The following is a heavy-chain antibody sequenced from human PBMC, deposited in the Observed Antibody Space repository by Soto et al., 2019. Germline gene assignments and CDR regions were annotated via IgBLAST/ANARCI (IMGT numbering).Heavy chain of an antibody. CDR1: GFTFSSYT. V-gene: IGHV3-21*01. Sequence: EVQLVESGGGLVKPGGSLRLSCAASGFTFSSYTMKWVRQAPGKGLEWVAAISSSYYIKYADSVKGRFTISRDNAKTSLYLQMNSVRAEDTAVYYCARGDVVVLTATSNFDYWGQGTLVTVSS. D-gene: IGHD2-21*02. J-gene: IGHJ4*02. CDR3: ARGDVVVLTATSNFDY. CDR2: ISSSYYI.